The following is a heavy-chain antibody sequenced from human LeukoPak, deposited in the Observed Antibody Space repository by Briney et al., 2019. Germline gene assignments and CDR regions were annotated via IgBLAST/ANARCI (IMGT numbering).Heavy chain of an antibody. J-gene: IGHJ5*02. V-gene: IGHV1-2*02. Sequence: ASVKVSCKASGYTFTGYYMHWVRQSPGQGLEWMGWINPNSGGTNYAQKFQGMVTMTRDTSISTAYMELSRLRSDDTAVYYCAREGSANWFDPWGQGTLVSVSS. D-gene: IGHD6-25*01. CDR2: INPNSGGT. CDR1: GYTFTGYY. CDR3: AREGSANWFDP.